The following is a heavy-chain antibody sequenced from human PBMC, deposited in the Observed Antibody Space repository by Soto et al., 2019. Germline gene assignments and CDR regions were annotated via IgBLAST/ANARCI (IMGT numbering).Heavy chain of an antibody. J-gene: IGHJ3*02. Sequence: EVQLVESGGGLVQPGGSLRLSCAASGFTFSSYWMHWVRQAPGKGLVWVSRIYSDGSRTNYADSVEGRFTISRDNAKNTLYLLMNSLRAEETAIYYCARGVRGAYGLDIWGQGTVVTVSS. CDR1: GFTFSSYW. CDR2: IYSDGSRT. CDR3: ARGVRGAYGLDI. V-gene: IGHV3-74*01. D-gene: IGHD2-21*01.